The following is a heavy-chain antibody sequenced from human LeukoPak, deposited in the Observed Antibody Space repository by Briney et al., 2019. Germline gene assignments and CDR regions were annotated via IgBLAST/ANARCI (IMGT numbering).Heavy chain of an antibody. CDR3: ARGPYDFWSGYYSEPDY. V-gene: IGHV3-21*01. Sequence: GGSLRLSYAASGFTFSSYSMNWVRQAPGKGLEWVSSISSSSSYIYYADSVKGRFTISRDNAKNSLYLQMNSLRAEDTAVYYCARGPYDFWSGYYSEPDYWGQGTLVTVSS. CDR1: GFTFSSYS. D-gene: IGHD3-3*01. CDR2: ISSSSSYI. J-gene: IGHJ4*02.